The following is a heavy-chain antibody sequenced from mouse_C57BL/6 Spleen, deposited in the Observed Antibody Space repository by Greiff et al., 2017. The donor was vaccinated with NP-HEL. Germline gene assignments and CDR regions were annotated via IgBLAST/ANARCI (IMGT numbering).Heavy chain of an antibody. V-gene: IGHV1-81*01. Sequence: VQLQQSGAELARPGASVKLSCKASGYTFTSYGISWVKQRTGQGLEWIGEIYPRSGNTYYNEKFKGKATLTADKSSSTAYMELRSLTSEDSAVYFCARDDYDRSLYAMDYWGQGTSVTVSS. CDR2: IYPRSGNT. CDR1: GYTFTSYG. CDR3: ARDDYDRSLYAMDY. D-gene: IGHD2-4*01. J-gene: IGHJ4*01.